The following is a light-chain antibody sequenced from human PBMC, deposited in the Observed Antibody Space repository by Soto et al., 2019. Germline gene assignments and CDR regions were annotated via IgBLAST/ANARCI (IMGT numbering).Light chain of an antibody. CDR2: GAS. CDR1: QSVSSN. CDR3: QQYNNWPIT. Sequence: EIVMTQSPATLSVSPVERATLSCRASQSVSSNLARYQQKPGQAPRLLIYGASTRATGIPARFSGSGSGTEFTLTISSLQSEDFAVYYCQQYNNWPITFGQGTGLEIK. J-gene: IGKJ5*01. V-gene: IGKV3-15*01.